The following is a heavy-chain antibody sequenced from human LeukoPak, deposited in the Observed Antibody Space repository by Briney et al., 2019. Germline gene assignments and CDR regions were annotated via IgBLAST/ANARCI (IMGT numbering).Heavy chain of an antibody. J-gene: IGHJ4*02. CDR2: IYSSGST. D-gene: IGHD5-18*01. V-gene: IGHV4-59*08. CDR3: ARLVDTAMVFDH. CDR1: GGSISSYY. Sequence: SETLSLTCTVSGGSISSYYWSWIRQPPGEGLEWIGYIYSSGSTNYNPSLKSRVTISVDTSKNQFSLKLSSVTAADTAVYYCARLVDTAMVFDHWGQGTLVTVSS.